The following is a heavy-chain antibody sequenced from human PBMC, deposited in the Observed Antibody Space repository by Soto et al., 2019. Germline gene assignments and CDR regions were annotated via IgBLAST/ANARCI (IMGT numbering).Heavy chain of an antibody. V-gene: IGHV3-64*02. D-gene: IGHD2-2*01. CDR1: GFTFSSYA. Sequence: GGSLRLSCAASGFTFSSYAMHWVRQVPGKGLESVSAINANGGSTYYTDSVKGRFTISRDNSKNTLYLQMGSLRAEDMAVYYCGRFVLFSAPADYGLDVWGQGTTVTVSS. CDR3: GRFVLFSAPADYGLDV. J-gene: IGHJ6*02. CDR2: INANGGST.